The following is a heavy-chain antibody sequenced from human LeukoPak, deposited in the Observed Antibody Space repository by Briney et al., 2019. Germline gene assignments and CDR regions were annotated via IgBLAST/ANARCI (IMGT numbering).Heavy chain of an antibody. CDR2: ISGSGGST. CDR1: GFTFSSAS. V-gene: IGHV3-23*01. CDR3: AKDRQSITIFGVVPRAAFDI. J-gene: IGHJ3*02. Sequence: GGSLRLSCAASGFTFSSASMSWVRQAPGKGLEWVSAISGSGGSTYYADSVKGRFTISRDNSKNTLYLQMNSLRAEDTAVYYCAKDRQSITIFGVVPRAAFDIWGQGTMVTVSS. D-gene: IGHD3-3*01.